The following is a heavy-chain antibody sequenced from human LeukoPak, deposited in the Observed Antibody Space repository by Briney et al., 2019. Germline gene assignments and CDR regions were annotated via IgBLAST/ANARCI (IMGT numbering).Heavy chain of an antibody. V-gene: IGHV1-46*01. CDR2: INPSGGST. CDR3: AGGLVTAMAYNWFDP. J-gene: IGHJ5*02. CDR1: GYILTDYY. Sequence: ASVKVSCKASGYILTDYYIHWVRQAPGQGLEWMGIINPSGGSTSYAQKFQGRVTITADESTSTAYMELSSLRSEDTAVYYCAGGLVTAMAYNWFDPWGQGTLVTVSS. D-gene: IGHD5-18*01.